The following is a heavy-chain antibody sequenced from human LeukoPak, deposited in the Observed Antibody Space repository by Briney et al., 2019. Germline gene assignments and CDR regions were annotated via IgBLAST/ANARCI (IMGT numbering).Heavy chain of an antibody. CDR3: ARVRGEWELLGYLDY. CDR1: GFTFSSYA. J-gene: IGHJ4*02. CDR2: ISYDGSNK. V-gene: IGHV3-30*04. Sequence: GRSLRLSCAASGFTFSSYAMHWVRQAPGKGLEWVAVISYDGSNKYYADSVKGRFTISRDNSKNTLYLQMNSLRAEDTAVYYCARVRGEWELLGYLDYWGQGTLVTVSP. D-gene: IGHD1-26*01.